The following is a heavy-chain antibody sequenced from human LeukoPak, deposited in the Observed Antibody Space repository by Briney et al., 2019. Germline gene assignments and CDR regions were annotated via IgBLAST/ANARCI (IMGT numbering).Heavy chain of an antibody. D-gene: IGHD5-18*01. V-gene: IGHV1-69*05. CDR2: IIPIFGTA. CDR3: ARAREYSYGYYHFDY. CDR1: GGTFSSYA. Sequence: GASVKVSCKASGGTFSSYAISWVRQAPGLGLEWMGGIIPIFGTANYAQKFQGRVTITTDESTSTAYMELSSLRSEDTAVYYCARAREYSYGYYHFDYWGQGTLVTVSS. J-gene: IGHJ4*02.